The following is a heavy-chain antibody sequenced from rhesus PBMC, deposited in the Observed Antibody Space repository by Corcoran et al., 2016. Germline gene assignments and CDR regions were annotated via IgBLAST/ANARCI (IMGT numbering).Heavy chain of an antibody. CDR1: GGSISSSY. CDR2: IYGSGSST. CDR3: ASSDTRMITVYGYYSGSWDV. J-gene: IGHJ5-2*02. V-gene: IGHV4-169*02. D-gene: IGHD3-9*01. Sequence: QLQLQESGPGLVKPSETLSVTCAVSGGSISSSYWSWIRQAPGKGLEWIGYIYGSGSSTNHTPSLKSRVTLSVDTPKNQLSLKLSSVTAADTAVYYCASSDTRMITVYGYYSGSWDVWGRGVLVTVSS.